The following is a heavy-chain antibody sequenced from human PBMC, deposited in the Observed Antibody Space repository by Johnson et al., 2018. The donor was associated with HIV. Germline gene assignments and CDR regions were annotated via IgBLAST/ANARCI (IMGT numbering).Heavy chain of an antibody. CDR2: IWYDGSNK. Sequence: QEKLVESGGGVVQPGRSLRLSCAASGFTFSSYGMHWVRQAPGKGLEWVAVIWYDGSNKYYADSVKGRFTISRDNSKNTLYLQMNSLRAEDTAVYYCAKGPILDYGFDIWGQGTMVTVSS. CDR3: AKGPILDYGFDI. D-gene: IGHD3-3*01. CDR1: GFTFSSYG. V-gene: IGHV3-33*06. J-gene: IGHJ3*02.